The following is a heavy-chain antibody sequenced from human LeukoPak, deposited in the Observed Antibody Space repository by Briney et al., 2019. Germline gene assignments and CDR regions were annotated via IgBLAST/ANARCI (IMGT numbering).Heavy chain of an antibody. CDR3: ATADPGIAAAGTTFDY. CDR1: GGTFSSYA. Sequence: VASVKVSCKASGGTFSSYAISWVRQAPGQGLEWMGGIIPIFGTANYAQKFQGRVTMTEDTSTDTAYMELSSLRSEDTAVYYCATADPGIAAAGTTFDYWGQGTLVTVSS. V-gene: IGHV1-69*06. D-gene: IGHD6-13*01. CDR2: IIPIFGTA. J-gene: IGHJ4*02.